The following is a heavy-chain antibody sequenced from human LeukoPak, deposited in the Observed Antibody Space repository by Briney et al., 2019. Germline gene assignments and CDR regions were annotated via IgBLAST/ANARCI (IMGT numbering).Heavy chain of an antibody. D-gene: IGHD2-8*01. CDR2: IYWDDDK. CDR3: AHRVGGYCTNGVCSRGPFDY. Sequence: SGPTLVNPTQTLTLTCTFSGFSLSTSGVGVGWIRQPPGKALEWLALIYWDDDKRYSPSLKSRLTITKDTSKSQVVLTMTNMDPVDTATYYCAHRVGGYCTNGVCSRGPFDYWGQGTLVTVSS. J-gene: IGHJ4*02. CDR1: GFSLSTSGVG. V-gene: IGHV2-5*02.